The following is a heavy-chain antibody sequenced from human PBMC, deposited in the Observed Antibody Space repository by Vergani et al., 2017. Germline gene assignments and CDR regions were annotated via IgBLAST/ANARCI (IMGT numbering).Heavy chain of an antibody. J-gene: IGHJ5*02. D-gene: IGHD1-26*01. Sequence: QVQLQESGPGLVKPSETLSLTCTVSGGSISSYYWSWIRPPPGKGLEWFGYIYYSGSTNYNPSLKIRVSISVDTSKNQFALKLSSVPAADTAVYYCARDLLGGSYRPSWFDPWGQGTLVTVSS. CDR2: IYYSGST. CDR3: ARDLLGGSYRPSWFDP. CDR1: GGSISSYY. V-gene: IGHV4-59*01.